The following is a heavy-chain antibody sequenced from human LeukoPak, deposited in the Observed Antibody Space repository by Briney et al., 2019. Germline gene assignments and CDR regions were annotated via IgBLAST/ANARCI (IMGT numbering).Heavy chain of an antibody. Sequence: GGSLRLSCAASGFTFSSYSMNWVRQAPGKGLEWVAVISYDGSNKYYADSVKGRFTISRDNSKNTLYLQMNSLRAADTAVYYCARTGGSCYRSLDYWGQGTLVTVSS. J-gene: IGHJ4*02. CDR2: ISYDGSNK. D-gene: IGHD2-15*01. CDR3: ARTGGSCYRSLDY. V-gene: IGHV3-30*03. CDR1: GFTFSSYS.